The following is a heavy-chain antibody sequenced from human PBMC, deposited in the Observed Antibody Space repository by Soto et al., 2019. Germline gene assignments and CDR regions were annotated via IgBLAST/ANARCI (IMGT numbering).Heavy chain of an antibody. V-gene: IGHV1-46*01. Sequence: ASVKVSCKASGYTFTSYYMHWVRQAPGQGLEWMGIINPSGGSTSYAQKFQGRVTMTRDTSTSTVYMELSSLRSEDTAVYYCARAQTYYDFWSGYSYWFDPWGQGTLVTAPQ. J-gene: IGHJ5*02. CDR1: GYTFTSYY. CDR3: ARAQTYYDFWSGYSYWFDP. CDR2: INPSGGST. D-gene: IGHD3-3*01.